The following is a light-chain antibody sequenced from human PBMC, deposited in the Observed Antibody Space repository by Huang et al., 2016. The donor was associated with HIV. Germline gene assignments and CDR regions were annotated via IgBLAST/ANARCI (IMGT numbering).Light chain of an antibody. CDR1: QSFSSY. CDR3: QQSYSKPYT. V-gene: IGKV1-39*01. J-gene: IGKJ2*01. CDR2: SAS. Sequence: DIQMTQSPSSLSASVGDSVTITCRASQSFSSYLNWYQQKPGEAPRLLISSASSLHSGVPSRFIGSGSGTDFTLTISSLQPEDFATYYCQQSYSKPYTFGQGTKLEIK.